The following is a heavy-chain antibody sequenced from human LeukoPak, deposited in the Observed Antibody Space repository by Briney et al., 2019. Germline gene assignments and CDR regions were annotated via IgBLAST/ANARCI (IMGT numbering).Heavy chain of an antibody. D-gene: IGHD2-2*01. J-gene: IGHJ4*02. CDR3: ARQASVVTRYFDY. V-gene: IGHV4-39*01. Sequence: PSETLSLTCTVSGGSISSSSYYWGWIRQPPGKGLEWIGSIYYSGSTHYNPSLKSRVTISVDTSKNQFSLKLNSVTAADTAVYYCARQASVVTRYFDYWGQGTLVTVSS. CDR2: IYYSGST. CDR1: GGSISSSSYY.